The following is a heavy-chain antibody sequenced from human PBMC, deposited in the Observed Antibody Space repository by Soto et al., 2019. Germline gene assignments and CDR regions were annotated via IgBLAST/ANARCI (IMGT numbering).Heavy chain of an antibody. CDR3: ARGLYYYDSSGYQYFFDF. CDR2: IKQDGSEK. Sequence: GGSLRLSCAASGFTFSSYWMSWVRQAPGKGLEWVANIKQDGSEKYYVDSVKGRFTISRDNAKNSLYLQMNSLRAEDTAVYYCARGLYYYDSSGYQYFFDFSGLGTLVTVSS. V-gene: IGHV3-7*01. D-gene: IGHD3-22*01. CDR1: GFTFSSYW. J-gene: IGHJ4*02.